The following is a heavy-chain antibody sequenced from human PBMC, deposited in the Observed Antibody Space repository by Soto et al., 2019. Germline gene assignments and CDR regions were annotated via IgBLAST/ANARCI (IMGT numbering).Heavy chain of an antibody. V-gene: IGHV4-59*01. CDR1: GGSISGSY. Sequence: SETLSLTCSVSGGSISGSYWSWIRQSPGKGLEWLGYVYYTGSTNYSPSLRSRVSISVDTSRNEFSLRLSSVTAADTAVYFCARSVAVPGAHIDYWGQGTQVTVSS. CDR2: VYYTGST. J-gene: IGHJ4*02. CDR3: ARSVAVPGAHIDY. D-gene: IGHD6-19*01.